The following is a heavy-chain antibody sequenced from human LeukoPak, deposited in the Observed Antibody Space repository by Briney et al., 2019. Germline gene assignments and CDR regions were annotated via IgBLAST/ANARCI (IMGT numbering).Heavy chain of an antibody. CDR3: AKCGGSGCLHLVGPADY. V-gene: IGHV3-30*18. CDR1: GFTFSNYS. J-gene: IGHJ4*02. Sequence: GGSLRLSCVVSGFTFSNYSMNWVRQAPGKGLEWVAVISYDGSNKYYADSVKGRFTISRDNSKNTLYLQMNSLRAEDTAVYYCAKCGGSGCLHLVGPADYWGQGTLVTVSS. CDR2: ISYDGSNK. D-gene: IGHD6-19*01.